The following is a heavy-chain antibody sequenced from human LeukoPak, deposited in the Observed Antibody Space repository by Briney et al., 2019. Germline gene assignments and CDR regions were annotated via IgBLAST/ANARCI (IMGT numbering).Heavy chain of an antibody. Sequence: GGSLRLSCAASGFTFSSYSMNWVRQAPGKGLEWVSSISSSSSYIYYADSVKGRFTISRDNAKNSLYLQMNSLRAEDTAVYYCAREGLDYYGSGSSGVDVWGKGTTVTVSS. J-gene: IGHJ6*04. D-gene: IGHD3-10*01. V-gene: IGHV3-21*01. CDR3: AREGLDYYGSGSSGVDV. CDR2: ISSSSSYI. CDR1: GFTFSSYS.